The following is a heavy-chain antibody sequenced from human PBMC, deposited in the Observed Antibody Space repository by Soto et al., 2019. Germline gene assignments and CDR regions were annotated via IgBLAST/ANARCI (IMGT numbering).Heavy chain of an antibody. Sequence: QVQLVQSGAEVKKPGSSVKVSCKASGGTFSIYTISWVRQAPGQGLEWMGGSANAAQKFQGRLTVTADESTSTVYLEVSSLTSEDTAVYYCAREGPPDIAWFDPWGQGTLVGVSS. J-gene: IGHJ5*02. CDR2: SA. CDR3: AREGPPDIAWFDP. V-gene: IGHV1-69*01. D-gene: IGHD2-15*01. CDR1: GGTFSIYT.